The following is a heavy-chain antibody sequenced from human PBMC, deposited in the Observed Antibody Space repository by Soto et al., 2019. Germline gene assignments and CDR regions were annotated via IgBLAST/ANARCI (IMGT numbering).Heavy chain of an antibody. CDR2: ISGSGGST. V-gene: IGHV3-23*01. CDR3: AKDRLGSRGYDAFDI. CDR1: GFTFSSYA. Sequence: GGSLRLSCAASGFTFSSYAMRWVRQAPGKGLEWVSAISGSGGSTYYADYVKGRCTISRDNSKNTLYLQMNSQRAEDTAVYYCAKDRLGSRGYDAFDIGGQGTMVTVSS. J-gene: IGHJ3*02. D-gene: IGHD6-19*01.